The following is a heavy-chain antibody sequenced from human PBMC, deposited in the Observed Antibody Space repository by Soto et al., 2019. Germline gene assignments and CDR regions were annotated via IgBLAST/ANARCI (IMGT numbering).Heavy chain of an antibody. Sequence: EVQLVESGGGLVQPGGSLRLSCAASGFTFSTYSMNWVRQAPGKGLEWVSYINVGSSGTIYYADSVKGRFTISRDNAKNSLYLQMNSLRAEDTAVYYCARVEWTGGWSYFDYWGQGTRVTVSS. CDR1: GFTFSTYS. CDR3: ARVEWTGGWSYFDY. CDR2: INVGSSGTI. V-gene: IGHV3-48*01. D-gene: IGHD6-19*01. J-gene: IGHJ4*02.